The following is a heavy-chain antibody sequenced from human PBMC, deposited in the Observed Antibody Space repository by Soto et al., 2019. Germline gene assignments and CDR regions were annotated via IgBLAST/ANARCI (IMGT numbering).Heavy chain of an antibody. D-gene: IGHD4-17*01. CDR1: GFTFTTYA. CDR2: LSGGGGST. J-gene: IGHJ4*02. Sequence: GGSLRLSCAASGFTFTTYAMSWVRQAPGKGLEWVSGLSGGGGSTYYADSVKGRFTISRDNAKNSLYLQMNSLRAEDTAVYYCANAVYGDYVGFDYWGQGTLVTVSS. CDR3: ANAVYGDYVGFDY. V-gene: IGHV3-23*01.